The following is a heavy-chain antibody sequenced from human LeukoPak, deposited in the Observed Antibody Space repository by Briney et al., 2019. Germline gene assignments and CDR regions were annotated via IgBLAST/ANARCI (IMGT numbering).Heavy chain of an antibody. D-gene: IGHD3-3*01. CDR1: GYSFTSYD. CDR3: AKVRRITIFGVVTIRDYYYYYMDV. J-gene: IGHJ6*03. CDR2: MNPNGGNT. Sequence: ASVKVSCKDSGYSFTSYDINWVRQATGQGLEWMGRMNPNGGNTGYAQKFPGRDTITRNTSIRTAYMELRNLRCEDTAVYYCAKVRRITIFGVVTIRDYYYYYMDVWGKGTTVTVSS. V-gene: IGHV1-8*03.